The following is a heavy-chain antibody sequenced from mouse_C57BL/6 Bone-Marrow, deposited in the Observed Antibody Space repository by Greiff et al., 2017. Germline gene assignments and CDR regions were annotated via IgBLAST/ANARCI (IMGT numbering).Heavy chain of an antibody. V-gene: IGHV14-1*01. Sequence: VQLKQSGAELVRPGASVKLSCTASGFNINDYYMHWVKQRPEQGLEWIGRIDPEDGDTEYAPKFQGKATMTADTSSNTAYLQLSSLTSEDTAVYYCRWLLYAMDYWGQGTSVTVSS. CDR1: GFNINDYY. J-gene: IGHJ4*01. CDR3: RWLLYAMDY. CDR2: IDPEDGDT. D-gene: IGHD2-3*01.